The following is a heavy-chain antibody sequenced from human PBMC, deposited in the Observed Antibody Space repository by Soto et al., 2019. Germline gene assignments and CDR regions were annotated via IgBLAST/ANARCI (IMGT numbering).Heavy chain of an antibody. CDR1: GGSISSGGYY. D-gene: IGHD3-10*01. V-gene: IGHV4-31*03. Sequence: ASETLSLTCTVSGGSISSGGYYWTWIRQHPGKGLEWIGYVYYSGSTYYNPSLKSRVTISVDTSKNQFSLKLSSVTAADTAVYYCARDFYYGSGSYYNRGDYYYGMDVWGQGATVTVSS. CDR2: VYYSGST. CDR3: ARDFYYGSGSYYNRGDYYYGMDV. J-gene: IGHJ6*02.